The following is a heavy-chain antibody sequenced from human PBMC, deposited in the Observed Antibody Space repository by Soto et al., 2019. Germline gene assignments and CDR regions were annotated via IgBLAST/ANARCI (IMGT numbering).Heavy chain of an antibody. J-gene: IGHJ4*02. D-gene: IGHD1-7*01. Sequence: QVQLVESGGGVVQPGRSLRLSCAATGFTFSSYGMHWVRQAPGKGLEWVAVISYDGTNKYYADSVKGRFTISRDDSKNTLFLQMNSLRVEDTAMYYCAKDLRYWTYGLGYYFDYWGQGTLVTVSS. V-gene: IGHV3-30*18. CDR1: GFTFSSYG. CDR2: ISYDGTNK. CDR3: AKDLRYWTYGLGYYFDY.